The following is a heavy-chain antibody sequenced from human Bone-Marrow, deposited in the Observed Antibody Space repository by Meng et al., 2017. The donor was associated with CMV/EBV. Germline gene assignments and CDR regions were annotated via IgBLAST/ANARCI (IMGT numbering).Heavy chain of an antibody. V-gene: IGHV1-2*02. Sequence: ASVKVSCKASGYTFTSYYMHWVRQAPGQGLEWMGWINPNSGGTNYAQKFQGRVTITRDTSISTAYMELSRLRSDDTAVYYCARAAGYCSSTSCLNFDFWGQGTLVTVSS. CDR1: GYTFTSYY. J-gene: IGHJ4*02. CDR2: INPNSGGT. D-gene: IGHD2-2*03. CDR3: ARAAGYCSSTSCLNFDF.